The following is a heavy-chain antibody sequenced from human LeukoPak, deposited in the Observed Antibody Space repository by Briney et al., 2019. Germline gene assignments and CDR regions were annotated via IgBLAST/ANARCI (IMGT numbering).Heavy chain of an antibody. V-gene: IGHV4-38-2*02. Sequence: SETLSLTCTVSGYSISSDYYWGWIRQPPGKGLEWVGSIYHTGTTYSNPSLKSRVTISVDTSKNQFSLKLSSVTAADTAVYYCARLRVGNSWFPASPKSRYYMDVWGKGTTVTISS. CDR1: GYSISSDYY. D-gene: IGHD6-13*01. CDR3: ARLRVGNSWFPASPKSRYYMDV. CDR2: IYHTGTT. J-gene: IGHJ6*03.